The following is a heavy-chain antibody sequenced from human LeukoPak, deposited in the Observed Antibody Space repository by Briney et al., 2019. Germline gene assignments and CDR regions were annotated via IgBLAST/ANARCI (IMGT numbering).Heavy chain of an antibody. CDR3: AKRPLLSSSCWFDP. D-gene: IGHD6-13*01. Sequence: SETLSLTCTVSGGSISTSNYYWGWIRQPPGKGLGWIGNIFYSGSTYYSPSLKSRVTISVDTSKNQFSLKLSSVTAADTAVYYCAKRPLLSSSCWFDPWGQGTLVTVSS. CDR2: IFYSGST. CDR1: GGSISTSNYY. V-gene: IGHV4-39*07. J-gene: IGHJ5*02.